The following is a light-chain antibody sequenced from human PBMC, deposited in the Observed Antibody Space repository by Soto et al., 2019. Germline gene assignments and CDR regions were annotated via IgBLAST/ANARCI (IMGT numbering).Light chain of an antibody. CDR3: QVWDSGSTQYV. CDR2: DDS. V-gene: IGLV3-21*02. Sequence: SYELTQSPSVSVAPGQTATVTCGGRNIGAKSVHWYQQKPGQAPVLVVYDDSVRPSGIPERFSGSNSGNTATLTISRVEVGDEADYYCQVWDSGSTQYVFGAGTEVP. J-gene: IGLJ1*01. CDR1: NIGAKS.